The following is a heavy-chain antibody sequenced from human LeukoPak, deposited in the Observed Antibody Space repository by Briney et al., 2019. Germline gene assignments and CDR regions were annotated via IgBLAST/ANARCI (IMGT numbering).Heavy chain of an antibody. CDR2: INHSGST. CDR3: ARGLGYCSGGSCSN. J-gene: IGHJ4*02. V-gene: IGHV4-34*01. D-gene: IGHD2-15*01. CDR1: GGSFSGYY. Sequence: PSETLSLTCAVYGGSFSGYYWSWIRQPPGKGLEWIGEINHSGSTNYNPSLKGRVTISVDTSKNQFSLKLSSVTAADTAVYYCARGLGYCSGGSCSNWGQGTLVTVSS.